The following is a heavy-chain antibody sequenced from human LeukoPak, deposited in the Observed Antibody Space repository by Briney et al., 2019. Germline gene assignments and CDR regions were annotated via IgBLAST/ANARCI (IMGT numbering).Heavy chain of an antibody. J-gene: IGHJ6*03. CDR1: GFTFSSYE. V-gene: IGHV3-48*03. CDR3: ARDRPEYIDV. Sequence: AGGSLRLSCAASGFTFSSYEMNWVRQAPGKGLEWVSYISSSGSTIYYADSVKGRFTISRDNAKNSLYLQMNSLRAEDTAVYYCARDRPEYIDVWGKGTTVTVSS. CDR2: ISSSGSTI.